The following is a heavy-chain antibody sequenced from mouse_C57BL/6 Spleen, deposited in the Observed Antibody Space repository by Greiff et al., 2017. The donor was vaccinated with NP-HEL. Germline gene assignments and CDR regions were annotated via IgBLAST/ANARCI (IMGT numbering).Heavy chain of an antibody. CDR2: IDPSDSYT. Sequence: QVQLQQPGAELVKPGASVKLSCKASGYTFTSYWMQWVKQRPGQGLEWIGEIDPSDSYTNYNQKFKGKATLTVDTSSSTAYMQLSSLTSEDSAVYYCARIYDYDRNYAMDYWGQGTSVTVSS. CDR1: GYTFTSYW. J-gene: IGHJ4*01. CDR3: ARIYDYDRNYAMDY. D-gene: IGHD2-4*01. V-gene: IGHV1-50*01.